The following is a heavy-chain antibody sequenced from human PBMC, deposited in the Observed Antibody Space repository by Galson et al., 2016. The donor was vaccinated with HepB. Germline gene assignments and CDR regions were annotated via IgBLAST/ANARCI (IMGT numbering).Heavy chain of an antibody. J-gene: IGHJ4*02. CDR3: ARGGYCSGGSCYAEAPLDY. CDR1: GYSFTNYY. Sequence: SVKVSCKASGYSFTNYYMHWVRQAPGQGLEWMGIINPSGGSTTYAQKFQGRVTMTRDTSASAVYTELSSLRSEDAAVYYCARGGYCSGGSCYAEAPLDYWGQGTLLPVS. D-gene: IGHD2-15*01. CDR2: INPSGGST. V-gene: IGHV1-46*01.